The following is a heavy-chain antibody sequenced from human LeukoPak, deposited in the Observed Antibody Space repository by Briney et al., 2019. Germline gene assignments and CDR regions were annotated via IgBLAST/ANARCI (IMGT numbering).Heavy chain of an antibody. Sequence: SETLSLTCTVSGGSISSYYWSWIRQPPGKGLEWIGYIYSSGSTNYNPSLESRVTISVNTSKNQFSLKLSSVTAADTAVYYCARDRGSAGGFDYWGQGTLVTVSS. CDR2: IYSSGST. CDR3: ARDRGSAGGFDY. D-gene: IGHD2-15*01. CDR1: GGSISSYY. J-gene: IGHJ4*02. V-gene: IGHV4-59*01.